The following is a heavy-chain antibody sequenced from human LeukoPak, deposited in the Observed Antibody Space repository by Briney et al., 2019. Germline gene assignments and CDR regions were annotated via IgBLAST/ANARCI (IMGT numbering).Heavy chain of an antibody. CDR1: GFTFSSYE. J-gene: IGHJ3*02. CDR2: ISSSGSTI. V-gene: IGHV3-48*03. Sequence: GGSLRLSCAASGFTFSSYEMNWVRQAPGKGLEWVSYISSSGSTIYYADSVKGRFTISRDNAKNSLYLQMNSLRAEDTAVYYCARDCGGGSCYGPYDAFDIWGQGTLVTVSS. CDR3: ARDCGGGSCYGPYDAFDI. D-gene: IGHD2-15*01.